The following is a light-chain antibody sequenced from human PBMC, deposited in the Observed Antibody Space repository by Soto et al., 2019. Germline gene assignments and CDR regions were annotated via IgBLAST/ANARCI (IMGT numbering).Light chain of an antibody. CDR3: QQYYSLGPLT. J-gene: IGKJ3*01. V-gene: IGKV1-33*01. Sequence: DIQMTQSPSSLSASVGDRVTITCQASQDITNYLNWYQQKPGKAPKLLIYDASNLETGVPSRFSGSGYGTYCTFTITSLQPADVATYYWQQYYSLGPLTFGPGTKVDSK. CDR1: QDITNY. CDR2: DAS.